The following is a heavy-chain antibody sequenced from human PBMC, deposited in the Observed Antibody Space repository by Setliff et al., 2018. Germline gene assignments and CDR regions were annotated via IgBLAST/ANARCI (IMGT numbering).Heavy chain of an antibody. Sequence: SVKVSCKASGYTFTNHYMHWVRQAPGQGLEWMGGIIPLFGTTNYAQEFQGRVTITTDESTNTAYMELRSLRSDDTAVYYCARERATIVVEPDQAFFHHWGQGTLVTVSS. CDR1: GYTFTNHY. CDR2: IIPLFGTT. J-gene: IGHJ1*01. V-gene: IGHV1-69*05. D-gene: IGHD2-15*01. CDR3: ARERATIVVEPDQAFFHH.